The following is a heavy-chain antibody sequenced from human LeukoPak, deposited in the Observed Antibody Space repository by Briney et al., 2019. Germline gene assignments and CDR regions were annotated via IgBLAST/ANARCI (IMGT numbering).Heavy chain of an antibody. CDR2: IYYSGCA. V-gene: IGHV4-39*01. Sequence: SQTLSLTCSVSGGSISTTNYYWGWIRQPPGKGLEWIGTIYYSGCAYYSPSLKSRVTISVDTSKNQFSLKLNSVTAADTAVFYCARVRTGGYVDYWGQGTLVTVSS. CDR3: ARVRTGGYVDY. D-gene: IGHD2-8*02. CDR1: GGSISTTNYY. J-gene: IGHJ4*02.